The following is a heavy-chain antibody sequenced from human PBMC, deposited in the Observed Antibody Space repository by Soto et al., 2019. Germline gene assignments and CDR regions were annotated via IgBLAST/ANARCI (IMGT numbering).Heavy chain of an antibody. CDR3: ARGAAGELMVYASSMDV. D-gene: IGHD2-8*01. Sequence: QVQLVESGGGVVQPGRSLRLSCAASGFTFSSYAMHWVRQAPGKGLKWVAVISYDGSNKYYADSVKGRFTISRDNSKNTLYLQMNSLRAEDTAVYYCARGAAGELMVYASSMDVWGQGTTVTVSS. CDR1: GFTFSSYA. CDR2: ISYDGSNK. J-gene: IGHJ6*02. V-gene: IGHV3-30-3*01.